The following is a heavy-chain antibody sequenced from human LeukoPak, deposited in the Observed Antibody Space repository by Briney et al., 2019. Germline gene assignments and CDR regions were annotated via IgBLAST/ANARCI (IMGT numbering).Heavy chain of an antibody. CDR2: IIPIFGTA. D-gene: IGHD3-16*02. CDR3: ATQGYDYVWGSYRHLDY. CDR1: GGTFSSYA. Sequence: ASVKVSCKASGGTFSSYAISWVRQAPGQGLEWMGGIIPIFGTANYAQKFQGRVTITADKSTSTAYMELSSLRSEGTAVYYCATQGYDYVWGSYRHLDYWGQGTLVTVSS. J-gene: IGHJ4*02. V-gene: IGHV1-69*06.